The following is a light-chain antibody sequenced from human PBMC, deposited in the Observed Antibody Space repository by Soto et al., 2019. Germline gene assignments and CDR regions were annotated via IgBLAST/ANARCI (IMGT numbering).Light chain of an antibody. Sequence: EIGLTQSPGTLSLSPGERATLSFRASQSVSNSYLAWYQQKPGQAPRLLIYGASSRATGIPDRFSGSGSGTDFTLTISRLEPEDFAVYYCQQRSDWLTFGGGTKVAIK. CDR2: GAS. CDR1: QSVSNSY. V-gene: IGKV3D-20*02. J-gene: IGKJ4*01. CDR3: QQRSDWLT.